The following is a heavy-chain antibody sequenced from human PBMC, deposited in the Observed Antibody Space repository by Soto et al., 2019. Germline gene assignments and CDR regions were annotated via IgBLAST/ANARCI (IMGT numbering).Heavy chain of an antibody. D-gene: IGHD6-13*01. CDR2: IYTSRGT. CDR1: GGSMSSYC. V-gene: IGHV4-4*07. CDR3: ARGAAAGVDYGMDV. J-gene: IGHJ6*02. Sequence: SETLSLTCTVSGGSMSSYCWNWIRQPAGKGLEWIGRIYTSRGTNYSPSLKSRVTISIDTSKNQFSLKLRSVTAADTAMYYCARGAAAGVDYGMDVWGRGNTVTVSS.